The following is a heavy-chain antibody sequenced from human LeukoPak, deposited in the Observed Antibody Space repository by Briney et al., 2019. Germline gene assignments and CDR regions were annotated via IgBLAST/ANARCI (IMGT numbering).Heavy chain of an antibody. V-gene: IGHV3-30-3*01. J-gene: IGHJ4*02. CDR2: ISYDGSNK. D-gene: IGHD6-13*01. CDR1: GFTFSSYA. CDR3: ARDVISSSWYVDY. Sequence: GGSLRLSCAASGFTFSSYAMHWVRQAPGKGLEWVVVISYDGSNKYYADSVKGRFTISRDNSKNTLYLQMNSLRAEDTAVYYCARDVISSSWYVDYWGQGTLVTVSS.